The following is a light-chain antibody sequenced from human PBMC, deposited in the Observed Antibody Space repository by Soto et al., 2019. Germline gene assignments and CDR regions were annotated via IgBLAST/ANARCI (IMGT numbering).Light chain of an antibody. CDR2: DAY. CDR1: QSVDIY. V-gene: IGKV3-11*01. Sequence: EVVLTQSPATLSLSPGESATLSCRASQSVDIYLAWYQQKPGQAPRLLIYDAYNRATGIPARFSGSGSGTDFTLTISSLGPEDFAVYYCQQRRIWPPLTFGGGTKVEIK. J-gene: IGKJ4*01. CDR3: QQRRIWPPLT.